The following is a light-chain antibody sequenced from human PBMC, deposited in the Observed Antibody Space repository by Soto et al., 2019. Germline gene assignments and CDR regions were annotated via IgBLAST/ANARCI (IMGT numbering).Light chain of an antibody. J-gene: IGLJ1*01. Sequence: QSALTQPRSVSGSPGQSVTISCTGTSSDVGGYDYVSWYQHHPGKAPKVTIYDVSKRPSGVPDRFSGSKSGNTASLTISGLQADDEADYYCSSFVGPYTYVFGTGTKVTV. V-gene: IGLV2-11*01. CDR1: SSDVGGYDY. CDR3: SSFVGPYTYV. CDR2: DVS.